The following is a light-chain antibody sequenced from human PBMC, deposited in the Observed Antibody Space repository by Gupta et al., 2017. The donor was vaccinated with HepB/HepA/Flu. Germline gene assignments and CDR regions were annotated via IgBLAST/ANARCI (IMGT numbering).Light chain of an antibody. J-gene: IGLJ1*01. CDR3: TSYAGTDIFYV. Sequence: QSALTQPPSASGSPGQSVTISCTGSGSDVGAYNGVSWYQQHPGKAPKLMIYEVNKRPSGVPDRSSGSKSGNTASLTVSGLQAEDEADYYCTSYAGTDIFYVFGTGTTVTVL. CDR1: GSDVGAYNG. V-gene: IGLV2-8*01. CDR2: EVN.